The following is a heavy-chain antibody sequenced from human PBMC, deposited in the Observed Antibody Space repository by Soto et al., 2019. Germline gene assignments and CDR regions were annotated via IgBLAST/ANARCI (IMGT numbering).Heavy chain of an antibody. Sequence: PGKGQNWIGHISYSGSTYYNPSLKSRVTISVEMSKNQFSLKLSSVTAADTAFFFQAEDGIRDVRSVSAFLLNRSSDL. D-gene: IGHD3-10*02. CDR2: ISYSGST. V-gene: IGHV4-31*02. CDR3: AEDGIRDVRSVSAFLLNRSSDL. J-gene: IGHJ2*01.